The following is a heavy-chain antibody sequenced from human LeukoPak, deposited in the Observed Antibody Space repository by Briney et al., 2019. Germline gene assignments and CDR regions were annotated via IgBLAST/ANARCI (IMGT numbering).Heavy chain of an antibody. Sequence: PGGSLRLSCAASGLTFRNAWMSWVRQAPGKGLEWVGRINRKSDGGTPDSAAPVKGRFTISRDDSKNTLYLQMNSLKTEDTAVYYCATDLGGYYSGSGTYWGSLDYWGQGTLVTVSS. CDR2: INRKSDGGTP. V-gene: IGHV3-15*01. D-gene: IGHD3-10*01. CDR1: GLTFRNAW. J-gene: IGHJ4*02. CDR3: ATDLGGYYSGSGTYWGSLDY.